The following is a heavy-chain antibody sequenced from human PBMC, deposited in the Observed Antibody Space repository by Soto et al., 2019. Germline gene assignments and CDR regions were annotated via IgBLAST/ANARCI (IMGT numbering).Heavy chain of an antibody. V-gene: IGHV3-9*01. CDR2: ITWHSDGM. CDR3: AKEDSGFSGYMVV. D-gene: IGHD3-10*01. Sequence: EVQLVESGGGLVQPGRSLRLSCIASGFNFNDHGMHWVRQAPGKGLEWVSGITWHSDGMGYADSVKGRFTISRDNAKNSLYLQMNSLRVEDTALYYCAKEDSGFSGYMVVWCKGTTVTVSS. CDR1: GFNFNDHG. J-gene: IGHJ6*03.